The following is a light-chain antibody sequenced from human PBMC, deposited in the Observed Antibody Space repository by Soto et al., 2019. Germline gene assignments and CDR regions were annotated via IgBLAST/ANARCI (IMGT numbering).Light chain of an antibody. Sequence: EIVLTQSPGTLSLSPGERATLSCRASQSVSSSFLAWYQQKPDQAPRLLIYGASSRATGIPDRFSGSGSGTDFTLTITRLEPEDFAVYYCQPYGSSPWTFGQGTKVEIK. V-gene: IGKV3-20*01. J-gene: IGKJ1*01. CDR1: QSVSSSF. CDR3: QPYGSSPWT. CDR2: GAS.